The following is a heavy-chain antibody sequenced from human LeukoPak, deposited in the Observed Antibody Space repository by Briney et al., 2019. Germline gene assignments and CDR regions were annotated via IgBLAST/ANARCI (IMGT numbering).Heavy chain of an antibody. J-gene: IGHJ4*02. V-gene: IGHV3-15*01. CDR2: IKSKTDGGTT. CDR3: TTPYYGSGSYSF. CDR1: GFTFSNAW. Sequence: GGSLRLSCAASGFTFSNAWMSWVRQAPGKGLEWVGRIKSKTDGGTTDYAAPVKGRFAISRDDSKNTLYLQMNSLKTEDTAVYYCTTPYYGSGSYSFWGQGILVTVSS. D-gene: IGHD3-10*01.